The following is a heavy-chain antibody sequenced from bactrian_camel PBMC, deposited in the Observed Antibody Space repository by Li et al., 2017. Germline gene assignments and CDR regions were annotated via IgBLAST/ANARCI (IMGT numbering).Heavy chain of an antibody. CDR1: GFRFDGSD. CDR2: IEGDGST. Sequence: QVQLVESGGGSVQAGGSLRLSCTASGFRFDGSDWGWYRQGAGKEREFVSRIEGDGSTTYADSVKGRFTISQDNGKNTVYLQMNSLKPEDTAMYYCAADVLCTVRAGTRFSLVAGSCWYLTTVCIMGPGDPGHRL. V-gene: IGHV3S60*01. D-gene: IGHD6*01. CDR3: AADVLCTVRAGTRFSLVAGSCWYLTTVCI. J-gene: IGHJ4*01.